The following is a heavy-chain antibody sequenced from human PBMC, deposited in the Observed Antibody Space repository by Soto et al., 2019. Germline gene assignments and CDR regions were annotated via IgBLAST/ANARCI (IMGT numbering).Heavy chain of an antibody. V-gene: IGHV1-18*01. D-gene: IGHD6-25*01. J-gene: IGHJ4*02. CDR1: GYTFTSYG. CDR2: ISAYNGNT. Sequence: QVQLVQSGAEVKKPGASVKVSCKASGYTFTSYGISWVRQAPGQGLEWMGWISAYNGNTNYAQKLQGRVTMTTDTFTSIASMEMRILRSDDTAGYYGARESSCGWHDYWGQGTLAPVCS. CDR3: ARESSCGWHDY.